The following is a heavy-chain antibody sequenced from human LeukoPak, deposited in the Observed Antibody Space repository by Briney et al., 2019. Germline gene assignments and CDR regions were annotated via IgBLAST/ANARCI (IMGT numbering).Heavy chain of an antibody. Sequence: SETLSLTCAVYGGSFSGYYWSWIRQPPGKGLEWIGEINHSGSTNYNPSLKSRVTISVDTYKNQFSLKLSSVTAADTAVYYCARRRYSSGWSFDYWGQGTLVTVSS. V-gene: IGHV4-34*01. CDR3: ARRRYSSGWSFDY. CDR2: INHSGST. J-gene: IGHJ4*02. CDR1: GGSFSGYY. D-gene: IGHD6-19*01.